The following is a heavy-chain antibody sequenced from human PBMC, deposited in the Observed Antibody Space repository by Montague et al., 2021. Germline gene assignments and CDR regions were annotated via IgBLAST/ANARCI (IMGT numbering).Heavy chain of an antibody. CDR2: TFNTGSS. CDR1: GGSISSNSYW. D-gene: IGHD2-15*01. Sequence: SETLSLTCTVSGGSISSNSYWWAWIRQPPGKGLEYVGTTFNTGSSYYSPSLKSRVTISVDTPKNQFSLRLSAVTAADTAVYYCARSLYCIGSSCYSGFDPWGQGTLVTVSS. V-gene: IGHV4-39*01. J-gene: IGHJ5*02. CDR3: ARSLYCIGSSCYSGFDP.